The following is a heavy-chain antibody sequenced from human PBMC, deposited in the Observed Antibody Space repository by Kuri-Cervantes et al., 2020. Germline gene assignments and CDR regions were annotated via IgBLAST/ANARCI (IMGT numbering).Heavy chain of an antibody. CDR1: GGTFSSYA. D-gene: IGHD2-15*01. Sequence: SVKVSCKASGGTFSSYAICWVRQAPGQGLEWMGGIIPIFGTANYAQKFQGRVTITTDESTSTAYMELSSLRSEDTAVYYCARLLAAPNNWFDPWGQGTLVTVSS. CDR3: ARLLAAPNNWFDP. J-gene: IGHJ5*02. CDR2: IIPIFGTA. V-gene: IGHV1-69*05.